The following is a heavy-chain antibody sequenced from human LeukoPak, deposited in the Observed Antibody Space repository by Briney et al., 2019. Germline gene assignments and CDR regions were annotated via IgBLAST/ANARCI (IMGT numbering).Heavy chain of an antibody. J-gene: IGHJ5*02. D-gene: IGHD3-22*01. CDR2: IYPADSDT. CDR3: VRQRYDDSGYKGFWFDP. Sequence: KPGESLKISCKGSGYSFTSYWIDWVRQMPGKGLEWVGTIYPADSDTRYSPSFQGQVTISADKSINTAYLQWSSLKASDTAMYYCVRQRYDDSGYKGFWFDPWGQGTLVTVSS. CDR1: GYSFTSYW. V-gene: IGHV5-51*01.